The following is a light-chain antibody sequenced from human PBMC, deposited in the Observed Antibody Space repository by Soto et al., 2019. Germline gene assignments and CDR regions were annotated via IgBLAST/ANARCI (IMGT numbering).Light chain of an antibody. CDR2: GAS. CDR1: QSVSSN. V-gene: IGKV3-15*01. J-gene: IGKJ5*01. Sequence: IVMTQSPATLSVSPGESATLSCRACQSVSSNLAGYQQKPGQAPRLLIYGASTRATGIPARFIGSGSCTEFTLTIISLLSEDFAVYYCQQYNNWSPPITFGQGTRLEIK. CDR3: QQYNNWSPPIT.